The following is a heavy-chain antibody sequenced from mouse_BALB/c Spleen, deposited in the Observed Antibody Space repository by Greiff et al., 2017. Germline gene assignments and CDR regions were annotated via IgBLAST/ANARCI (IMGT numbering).Heavy chain of an antibody. CDR2: IDPANGNT. V-gene: IGHV14-3*02. J-gene: IGHJ2*01. CDR1: GFNIKDTY. Sequence: VQLQQSGAELVKPGASVKLSCTASGFNIKDTYMHWVKQRPEQGLEWIGRIDPANGNTKYDPKFQGKATITADTSSNTAYLQLSSLTSEDTAVYYCARNYASSSYFDYWGQGTTLTVSS. D-gene: IGHD1-1*01. CDR3: ARNYASSSYFDY.